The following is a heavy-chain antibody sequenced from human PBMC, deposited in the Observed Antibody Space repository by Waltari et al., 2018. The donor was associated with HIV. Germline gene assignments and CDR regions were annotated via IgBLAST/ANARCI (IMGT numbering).Heavy chain of an antibody. J-gene: IGHJ4*02. Sequence: QVQLQQWGAGLLKPSETLSLTCAVYGGSFSGYYWSWIRQPPGKGLEWIGEINHSGSTNYNPSLKSRVTISVDTSKNQFSLKLSSVAAADTAVYYCARGGRPLDEAAAGTIYFDYWGQGTLVTVSS. CDR2: INHSGST. D-gene: IGHD6-13*01. CDR1: GGSFSGYY. V-gene: IGHV4-34*01. CDR3: ARGGRPLDEAAAGTIYFDY.